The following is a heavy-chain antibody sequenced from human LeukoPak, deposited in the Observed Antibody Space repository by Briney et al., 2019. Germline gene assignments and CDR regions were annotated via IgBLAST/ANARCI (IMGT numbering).Heavy chain of an antibody. CDR1: GYTFTGYY. CDR2: ISAYNGDT. V-gene: IGHV1-18*04. J-gene: IGHJ4*02. CDR3: ARSTEFWSGYPSFDY. Sequence: ASLKVSCKASGYTFTGYYMHWVRQAPGQGLEWMGWISAYNGDTNYAQKFQGRVTMTTDTSTSTAYMELRSLRSDDTAVYYCARSTEFWSGYPSFDYWGQGTLVTVSS. D-gene: IGHD3-3*01.